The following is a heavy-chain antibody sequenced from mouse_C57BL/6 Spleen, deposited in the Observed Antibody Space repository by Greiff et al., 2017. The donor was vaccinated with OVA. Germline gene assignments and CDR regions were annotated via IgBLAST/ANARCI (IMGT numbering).Heavy chain of an antibody. CDR2: IYSGGGYT. CDR1: GYTFPHYW. J-gene: IGHJ2*01. V-gene: IGHV1-63*01. Sequence: QVQLQQSGAELVRPGTSVKMSCKASGYTFPHYWIGWAKQRPGHGLEWIGDIYSGGGYTNYNEKFKGKATLTADKSSSTAYMQVNSLTSKDSAIYKCERGSTPDYFDYWGQGTTLTVSA. CDR3: ERGSTPDYFDY. D-gene: IGHD5-1*01.